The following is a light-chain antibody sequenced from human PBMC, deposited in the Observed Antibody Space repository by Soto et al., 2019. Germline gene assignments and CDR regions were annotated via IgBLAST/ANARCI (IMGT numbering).Light chain of an antibody. J-gene: IGKJ3*01. CDR3: QHYDNLVT. Sequence: DIQMTQSPSSLSVSVGDRVTITCQASQDISNFLNWYQQKPGKAPKLLINDASNLETGVPSRFSGSGSGTDFTFTISSLQPEDIATCYCQHYDNLVTFGPGTKVDIK. V-gene: IGKV1-33*01. CDR2: DAS. CDR1: QDISNF.